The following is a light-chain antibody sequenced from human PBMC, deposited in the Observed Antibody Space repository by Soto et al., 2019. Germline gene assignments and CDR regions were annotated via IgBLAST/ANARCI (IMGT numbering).Light chain of an antibody. J-gene: IGKJ1*01. CDR1: KRGSSSK. Sequence: IRLTLSLGSLSLSPRARATLSCRARKRGSSSKLAWYQQKPGQAPRLLIYGASGRATGIPDRFSGSGSGTDFTLTISRPEPEDFAVYYCQVFDGSLWTFCQGTKVDI. CDR2: GAS. CDR3: QVFDGSLWT. V-gene: IGKV3-20*01.